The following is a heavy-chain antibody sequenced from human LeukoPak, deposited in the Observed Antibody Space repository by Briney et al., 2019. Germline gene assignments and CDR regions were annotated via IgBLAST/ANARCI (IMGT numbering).Heavy chain of an antibody. V-gene: IGHV4-34*01. CDR2: INHSGST. CDR1: GGSISSYY. D-gene: IGHD6-13*01. CDR3: ARGGGIAAAGLNY. J-gene: IGHJ4*02. Sequence: SETLSLTCTVSGGSISSYYWSWIRQPPGKGLEWIGEINHSGSTNYNPSLKSRVTISVDTSKNQFSLKLSSVTAADTAVYYCARGGGIAAAGLNYWGQGTLVTVSS.